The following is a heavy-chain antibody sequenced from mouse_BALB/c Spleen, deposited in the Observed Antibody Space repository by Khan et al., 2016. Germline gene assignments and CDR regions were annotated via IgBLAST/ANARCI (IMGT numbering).Heavy chain of an antibody. D-gene: IGHD2-3*01. CDR1: GFKIKDTY. J-gene: IGHJ3*01. Sequence: VQLQQSGAELVKPGASVKLSCTASGFKIKDTYMHWVKQRPEQGLEWIGRIDPANGNTKYDPKFQGKATITADTSSNTAYLQLSSLTSEDTAVYYCAQIYDGYYGFAYWGQGTLVTVSA. CDR3: AQIYDGYYGFAY. CDR2: IDPANGNT. V-gene: IGHV14-3*02.